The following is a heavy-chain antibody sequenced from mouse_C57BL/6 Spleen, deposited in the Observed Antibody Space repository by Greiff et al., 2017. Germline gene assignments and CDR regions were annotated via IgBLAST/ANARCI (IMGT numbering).Heavy chain of an antibody. Sequence: QVQLQQPGAELVKPGASVKVSCKASGYTFTSYWMNWVKQRPGQGLEWIGRINPSDSDTNYNQKFKGKVTLTVDKSSITAYMQISSLTAEDSAVYYCAMAGFAYWGQGTLVTVSA. CDR1: GYTFTSYW. CDR3: AMAGFAY. CDR2: INPSDSDT. J-gene: IGHJ3*01. V-gene: IGHV1-74*01.